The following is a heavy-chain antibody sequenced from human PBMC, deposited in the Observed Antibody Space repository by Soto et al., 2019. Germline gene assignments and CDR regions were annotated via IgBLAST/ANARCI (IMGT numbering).Heavy chain of an antibody. CDR2: MNPNSGNT. Sequence: ASVKVSCKASVYTFTSYDINWVRQATGPGLEWMGWMNPNSGNTGYAQKFQGRVTMTMNTSISTAYMELSSLRSAGTAVYSGARGLYYYDSSGYPLYYFDYWGQGTLVTVSS. D-gene: IGHD3-22*01. J-gene: IGHJ4*02. V-gene: IGHV1-8*01. CDR1: VYTFTSYD. CDR3: ARGLYYYDSSGYPLYYFDY.